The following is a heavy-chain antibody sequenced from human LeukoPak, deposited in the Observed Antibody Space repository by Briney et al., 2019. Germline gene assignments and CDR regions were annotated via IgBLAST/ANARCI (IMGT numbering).Heavy chain of an antibody. V-gene: IGHV3-48*01. J-gene: IGHJ6*03. Sequence: GGSLRLSCAASGFTFSSYGMHWVRQAPGKGLEWVSYISSSGSTIYYADSVKGRFTISRDNSKNTLYLQMNSLRAEDTAVYYCAKTGRSNQYYYYMDVWGKGTTVTISS. CDR3: AKTGRSNQYYYYMDV. CDR1: GFTFSSYG. CDR2: ISSSGSTI. D-gene: IGHD2-2*01.